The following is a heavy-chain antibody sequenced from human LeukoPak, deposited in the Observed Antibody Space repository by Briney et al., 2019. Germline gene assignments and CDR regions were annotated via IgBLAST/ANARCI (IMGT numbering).Heavy chain of an antibody. CDR2: ISWDGGST. D-gene: IGHD6-25*01. CDR1: GFTFDDYT. V-gene: IGHV3-43*01. CDR3: ARDSATGFDY. J-gene: IGHJ4*02. Sequence: PGGSLRLSCAASGFTFDDYTMHWVRQAPGKGLEWVSLISWDGGSTYYADSVKGRFTISRDNAKNSLYLQMNSLRAEDTAVYYCARDSATGFDYWGQGTLVTVSS.